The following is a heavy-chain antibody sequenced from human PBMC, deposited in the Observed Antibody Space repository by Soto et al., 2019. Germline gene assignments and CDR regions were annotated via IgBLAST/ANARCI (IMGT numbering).Heavy chain of an antibody. CDR2: ISWNSGSI. V-gene: IGHV3-9*01. Sequence: GGSLRLSCAASGFTFDDYAMHWVRQAPGKGLEWVSGISWNSGSIGYADSVKGRFIISRDNAKNSLYLQMNSLRAEDPALYYCAKDSSLHPYGMDVWGQGTTVTVSS. CDR3: AKDSSLHPYGMDV. CDR1: GFTFDDYA. J-gene: IGHJ6*02. D-gene: IGHD3-16*02.